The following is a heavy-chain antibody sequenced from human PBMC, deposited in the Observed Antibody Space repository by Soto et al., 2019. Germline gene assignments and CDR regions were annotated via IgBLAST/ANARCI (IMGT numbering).Heavy chain of an antibody. CDR1: GGSISSGDYY. D-gene: IGHD4-4*01. CDR2: IYYSGST. Sequence: SETLSLTCTVSGGSISSGDYYWSWIRQPPGKGLEWIGYIYYSGSTYYNPSLKSRVTISVDTSKNQFSLKLSSVTAADTAVYYCASRRDGYSRPFDYWGQGTLVTVSS. V-gene: IGHV4-30-4*01. CDR3: ASRRDGYSRPFDY. J-gene: IGHJ4*02.